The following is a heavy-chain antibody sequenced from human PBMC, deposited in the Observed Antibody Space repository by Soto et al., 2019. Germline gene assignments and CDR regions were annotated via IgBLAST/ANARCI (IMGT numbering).Heavy chain of an antibody. CDR2: INHSGST. Sequence: SETLCLTCAVVGGSFGGYDGSWIRQPPGKGLEWIGEINHSGSTNYNPSLKSRVTISVDTSKNQFSLKLSSVTAADTAVYYCARVSGIYYYGMDVWGQGTTVTVSS. CDR3: ARVSGIYYYGMDV. D-gene: IGHD3-10*01. J-gene: IGHJ6*02. CDR1: GGSFGGYD. V-gene: IGHV4-34*01.